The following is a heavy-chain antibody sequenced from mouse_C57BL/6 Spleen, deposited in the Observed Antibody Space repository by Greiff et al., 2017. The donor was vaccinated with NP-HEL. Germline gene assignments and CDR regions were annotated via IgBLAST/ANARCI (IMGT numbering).Heavy chain of an antibody. D-gene: IGHD1-1*01. J-gene: IGHJ4*01. CDR3: EGGDNYGSSEGYAMDY. CDR2: ILPGSGST. CDR1: GYTFTGYW. Sequence: VQLQQSGAELMKPGASVKLSCKATGYTFTGYWIEWVKQRPGHGLEWIGEILPGSGSTNYNEKFKGKATFTADTSSHTAYMQLSSLTTEEDAIYYGEGGDNYGSSEGYAMDYWGQGTSVTVSS. V-gene: IGHV1-9*01.